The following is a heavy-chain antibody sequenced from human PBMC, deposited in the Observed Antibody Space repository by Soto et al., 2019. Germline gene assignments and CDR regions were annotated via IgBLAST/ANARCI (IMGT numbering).Heavy chain of an antibody. V-gene: IGHV1-8*01. Sequence: ASVKVSCKASGYTFTSYDINWVRQATGQGLEWMGWMNPNSGDTGYAQKFQGRVTMTRNTSISTAYMELSSLRSEDTAVYYCARESGYSYGRFYYYFYGLDVSGQGTTVTVSS. D-gene: IGHD5-18*01. CDR3: ARESGYSYGRFYYYFYGLDV. J-gene: IGHJ6*02. CDR2: MNPNSGDT. CDR1: GYTFTSYD.